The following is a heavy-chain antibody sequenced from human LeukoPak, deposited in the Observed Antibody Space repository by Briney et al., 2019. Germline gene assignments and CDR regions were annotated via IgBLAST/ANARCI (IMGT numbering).Heavy chain of an antibody. D-gene: IGHD2/OR15-2a*01. CDR2: IYYTGST. CDR3: AGDTLGFDY. CDR1: GGSFSSYY. V-gene: IGHV4-59*01. Sequence: PSETLSLTCNVSGGSFSSYYWNWIRQHPGKGLEWIGYIYYTGSTNYNPSLKSRVTISVDTSKNQFSLKLSSVTAADTAVYYCAGDTLGFDYWGQGTLVTVSS. J-gene: IGHJ4*02.